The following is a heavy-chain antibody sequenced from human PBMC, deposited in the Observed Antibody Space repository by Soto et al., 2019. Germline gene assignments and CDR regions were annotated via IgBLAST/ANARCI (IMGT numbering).Heavy chain of an antibody. D-gene: IGHD6-19*01. CDR3: ARSVKGHFDY. J-gene: IGHJ4*02. CDR2: ITSDTNTI. Sequence: EVQLVESGGGLVQPGGSLRLTCVASGFPFSIYSMNWVRQAPGKGLEWSSYITSDTNTIKYADSVKGRVTISRDNAKNLVYLQMNSLRDEDTAVYCRARSVKGHFDYWGQGTVVTVSS. V-gene: IGHV3-48*02. CDR1: GFPFSIYS.